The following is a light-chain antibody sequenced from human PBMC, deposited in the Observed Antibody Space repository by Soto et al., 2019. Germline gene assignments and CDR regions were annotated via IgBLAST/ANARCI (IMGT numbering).Light chain of an antibody. CDR1: SSDVGGYNY. J-gene: IGLJ3*02. CDR3: CSYAGSYTWV. CDR2: DVS. V-gene: IGLV2-11*01. Sequence: QSALTQPRSVCGSPGQSVTISCTGTSSDVGGYNYVSWYQQHPGKAPKLMIYDVSKRPSGVPDRFSGSKSGNTASLTISGLQAEDEADYYCCSYAGSYTWVFGGGTKLTV.